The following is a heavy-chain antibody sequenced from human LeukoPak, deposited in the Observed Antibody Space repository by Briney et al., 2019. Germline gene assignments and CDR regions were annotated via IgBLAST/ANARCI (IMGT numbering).Heavy chain of an antibody. CDR2: INHSGST. CDR1: GGSFSGYY. V-gene: IGHV4-34*01. CDR3: ARVRTRGYSSSWYRGSWFDP. Sequence: SETLSLTCAVYGGSFSGYYWSWIRQPPGKGLEWIGEINHSGSTNYNPSLKSRVTISVDTSKNQFSLKLSSVTAVDTAVYYCARVRTRGYSSSWYRGSWFDPWGQGTLVTVSS. D-gene: IGHD6-13*01. J-gene: IGHJ5*02.